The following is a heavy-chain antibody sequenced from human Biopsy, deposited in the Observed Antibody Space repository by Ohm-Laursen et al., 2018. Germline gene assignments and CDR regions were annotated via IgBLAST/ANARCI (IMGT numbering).Heavy chain of an antibody. Sequence: SLRLSCAAAGFSLRNYTINWVRQAPGKGLEWVSSISRSTSHILYAETLKGRFTSSRDNAKNSVYLQMNSLRAEDTGVYYCARGRSHLLPDHDWFDPWGQGTTVTVSS. V-gene: IGHV3-21*06. D-gene: IGHD1-14*01. J-gene: IGHJ5*01. CDR1: GFSLRNYT. CDR3: ARGRSHLLPDHDWFDP. CDR2: ISRSTSHI.